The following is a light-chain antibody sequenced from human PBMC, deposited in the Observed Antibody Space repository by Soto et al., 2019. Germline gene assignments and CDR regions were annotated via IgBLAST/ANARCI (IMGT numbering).Light chain of an antibody. CDR1: QSISNR. CDR3: QHYGGVWT. J-gene: IGKJ1*01. CDR2: DAS. Sequence: DIQMSLYPSTLSASVEDRVTITCRASQSISNRLAWYQQKPGKAPKVLIYDASSLESGVPSRFSGSGSATEFILTISSLQPDDFATYHCQHYGGVWTFGQGTKVDIK. V-gene: IGKV1-5*01.